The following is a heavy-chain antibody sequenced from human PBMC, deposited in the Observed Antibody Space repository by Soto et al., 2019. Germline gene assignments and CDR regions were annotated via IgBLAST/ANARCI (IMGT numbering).Heavy chain of an antibody. V-gene: IGHV1-69*01. CDR1: GGTFSSYA. J-gene: IGHJ6*02. D-gene: IGHD2-2*03. CDR3: ARDGYCSSTSCAIRMEVYYYGMDV. Sequence: QVQLVQSGAEVKKPGSSVKVSCKASGGTFSSYAISWVRQAPGQGLEWMGGIIPIFGTANYAQKFQGRVMITANESMSTAYIELSSLRSEDTAVYYCARDGYCSSTSCAIRMEVYYYGMDVWGQGTTVTDSS. CDR2: IIPIFGTA.